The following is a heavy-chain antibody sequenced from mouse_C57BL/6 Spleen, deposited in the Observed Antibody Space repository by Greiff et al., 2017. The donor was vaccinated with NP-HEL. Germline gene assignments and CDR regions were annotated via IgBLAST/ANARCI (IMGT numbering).Heavy chain of an antibody. D-gene: IGHD2-2*01. Sequence: QVHVKQSGAELVRPGSSVKLSCKASGYTFTSYWMDWVKQRPGQGLEWIGNIYPSDSETHYNQKFKDKATLTVDKSSSTAYMQLSSLTSEDSAVYYCARGDGYEGWFAYWGQGTLVTVSA. CDR1: GYTFTSYW. CDR2: IYPSDSET. J-gene: IGHJ3*01. V-gene: IGHV1-61*01. CDR3: ARGDGYEGWFAY.